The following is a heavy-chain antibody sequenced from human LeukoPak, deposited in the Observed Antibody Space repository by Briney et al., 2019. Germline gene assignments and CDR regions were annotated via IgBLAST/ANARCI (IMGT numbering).Heavy chain of an antibody. Sequence: PGGSLRLSCAASGFTFSSYAMSWVRQAPGKGLEWVSAISGSGGSTYYADSVKGRFTISRGNSKNTLYLQMNGLRAEDTAVYYCAKDRRYSSSPFFFDYWGQGTLVTVSS. J-gene: IGHJ4*02. CDR2: ISGSGGST. CDR1: GFTFSSYA. D-gene: IGHD6-6*01. CDR3: AKDRRYSSSPFFFDY. V-gene: IGHV3-23*01.